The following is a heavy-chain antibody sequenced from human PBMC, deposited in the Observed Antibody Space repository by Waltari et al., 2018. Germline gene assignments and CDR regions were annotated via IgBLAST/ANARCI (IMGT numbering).Heavy chain of an antibody. D-gene: IGHD3-10*01. CDR1: GFTFRSYG. CDR2: ISYDGSNK. Sequence: QVQLVESGGGVVQPGRSLRLSCAASGFTFRSYGMHWVRQAPGKGLEGVAVISYDGSNKYYADSVKGRFTISRDNSKNTLYLQMNSLRAEDTAVYYCAKDQHYYGSGSYDYWGQGTLVTVSS. J-gene: IGHJ4*02. V-gene: IGHV3-30*18. CDR3: AKDQHYYGSGSYDY.